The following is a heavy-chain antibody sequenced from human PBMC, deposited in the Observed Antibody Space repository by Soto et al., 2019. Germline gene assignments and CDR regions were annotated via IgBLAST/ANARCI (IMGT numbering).Heavy chain of an antibody. CDR1: GGSISSGGYY. V-gene: IGHV4-61*08. CDR3: AREYEYGMDV. D-gene: IGHD3-16*01. Sequence: PSETLSLTCTVSGGSISSGGYYWSWIRQHPGKGLEWIGYIYYSGSTNYNPSLKSRVTISVDTSKNQFSLKLSSVTAAVTAVYYCAREYEYGMDVWGQGTTVTVSS. J-gene: IGHJ6*02. CDR2: IYYSGST.